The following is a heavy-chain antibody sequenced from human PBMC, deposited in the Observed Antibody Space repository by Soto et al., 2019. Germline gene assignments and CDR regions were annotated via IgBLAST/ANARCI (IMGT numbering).Heavy chain of an antibody. V-gene: IGHV1-69*13. J-gene: IGHJ6*02. CDR2: IIPIFGTA. D-gene: IGHD1-1*01. CDR3: ARDPAVAWKGGMDV. Sequence: ASVKVSCKASGGTFSSYAISWVRQAPGQGLEWMGGIIPIFGTANYAQKFQGRVTITADESTSTAYMELSSLRSEDTAVYYCARDPAVAWKGGMDVWGQGTTVTVSS. CDR1: GGTFSSYA.